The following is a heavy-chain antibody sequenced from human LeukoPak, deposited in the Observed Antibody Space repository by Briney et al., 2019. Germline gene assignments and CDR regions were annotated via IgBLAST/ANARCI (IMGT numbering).Heavy chain of an antibody. Sequence: SETLSLTCAVYGGSFSGYYWSWIRQPPGKGLEWIGEINHSGSTNYNPSLKSRVTISVDTSKNQFSLKLSSVTAADTAVYYCARARVWGSYRYRYYGMDVWGQGTTVTVSS. CDR3: ARARVWGSYRYRYYGMDV. CDR2: INHSGST. J-gene: IGHJ6*02. CDR1: GGSFSGYY. V-gene: IGHV4-34*01. D-gene: IGHD3-16*02.